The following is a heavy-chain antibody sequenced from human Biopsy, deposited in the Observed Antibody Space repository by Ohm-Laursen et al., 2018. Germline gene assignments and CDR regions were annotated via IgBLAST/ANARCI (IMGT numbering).Heavy chain of an antibody. CDR2: VYYTGST. Sequence: GTLSLTCAVSGDSISSYYWSWIRQPPGKGLQWIGYVYYTGSTDYNPSLQSRVTISVDASKNHFSLRLRSVTPADTAIYCPRDRGYSSDRMVGGYFDLWGRGTLVTVSS. D-gene: IGHD3-22*01. J-gene: IGHJ2*01. CDR3: PRDRGYSSDRMVGGYFDL. V-gene: IGHV4-59*01. CDR1: GDSISSYY.